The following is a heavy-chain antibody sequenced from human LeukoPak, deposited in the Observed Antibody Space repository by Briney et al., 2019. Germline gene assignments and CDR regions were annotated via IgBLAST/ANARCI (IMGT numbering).Heavy chain of an antibody. J-gene: IGHJ4*02. D-gene: IGHD5-24*01. CDR2: IYISGTT. CDR1: GDSITSGSYY. Sequence: SETLSLTCTVSGDSITSGSYYWSWIRQPAGKGLEWNGRIYISGTTNYNPSFKSRVSMSVDTSKNQFSLRLSTVTAADTAVYYCARVGRDASNYNVGLDYWGQGTLVTVSS. CDR3: ARVGRDASNYNVGLDY. V-gene: IGHV4-61*02.